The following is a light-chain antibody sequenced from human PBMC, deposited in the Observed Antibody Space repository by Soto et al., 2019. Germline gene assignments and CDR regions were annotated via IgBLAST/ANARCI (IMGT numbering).Light chain of an antibody. CDR1: SSDVGSYNL. CDR2: EVS. Sequence: QSVLTQPASVSGSPGQSITISCTGTSSDVGSYNLVSWYQQHPGKAPKLMIYEVSKRPSGVSNRFSGSKSGNTASLTISALQAEDEAAYYCCSDAGSSTNVFGTGTKLTVL. J-gene: IGLJ1*01. CDR3: CSDAGSSTNV. V-gene: IGLV2-23*02.